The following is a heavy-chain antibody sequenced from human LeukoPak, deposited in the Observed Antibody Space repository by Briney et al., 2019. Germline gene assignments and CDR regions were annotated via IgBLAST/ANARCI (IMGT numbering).Heavy chain of an antibody. Sequence: AGSLRLSCAASGVTFSSYGLHWVRMAPATGLGRVGVVWYCGSSKYYADSAKTPFPISRDNSKNTLYLQMNSPRAEDTAVSSCARDHSSGHGDRPLDYWGQGTLVTVSS. D-gene: IGHD5-18*01. V-gene: IGHV3-33*08. CDR1: GVTFSSYG. CDR2: VWYCGSSK. CDR3: ARDHSSGHGDRPLDY. J-gene: IGHJ4*02.